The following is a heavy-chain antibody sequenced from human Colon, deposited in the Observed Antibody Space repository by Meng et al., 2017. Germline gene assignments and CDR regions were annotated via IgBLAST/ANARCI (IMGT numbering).Heavy chain of an antibody. J-gene: IGHJ5*02. CDR3: ARGRYSGYLP. D-gene: IGHD5-12*01. CDR2: INHSGST. V-gene: IGHV4-34*01. Sequence: QVQLQQLGAGLLKPSETLSLTCAVYGGSFSGYYWSWIRQPPGKGLEWIEEINHSGSTNYNPSLKSRVTISVDTSKNQFSLKLSSVTAADTAVYYCARGRYSGYLPWGQGTLVTVSS. CDR1: GGSFSGYY.